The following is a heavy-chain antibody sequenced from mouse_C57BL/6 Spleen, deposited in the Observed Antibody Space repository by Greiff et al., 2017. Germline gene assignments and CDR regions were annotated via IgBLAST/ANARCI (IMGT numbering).Heavy chain of an antibody. CDR1: GYSLTSDY. Sequence: DVKLVESGPGLAKPSQTLSLTCSVTGYSLTSDYWNWIRKFPGNKLEYMGYISYSGSTYYNPSLKSRISITRDTSKNQYYLQWNSVTTEDTATYYCARAGGYYFNWYCDVWGTGTTVTVSS. D-gene: IGHD2-3*01. CDR2: ISYSGST. V-gene: IGHV3-8*01. J-gene: IGHJ1*03. CDR3: ARAGGYYFNWYCDV.